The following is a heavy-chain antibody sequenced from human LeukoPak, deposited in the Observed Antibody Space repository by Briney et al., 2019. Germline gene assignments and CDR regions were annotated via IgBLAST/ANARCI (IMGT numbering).Heavy chain of an antibody. CDR3: AGGQNQHYFDY. V-gene: IGHV4-59*01. CDR1: SASITNYY. Sequence: SQTLSLTRTVSSASITNYYCSWIRQPPGKGLEYIGHIYYTGTTDYNPSLKSRVTMSVDTSKNQFSLSLISVTACDTAVYFCAGGQNQHYFDYWGQGTLVAVSS. J-gene: IGHJ4*02. CDR2: IYYTGTT. D-gene: IGHD3-16*01.